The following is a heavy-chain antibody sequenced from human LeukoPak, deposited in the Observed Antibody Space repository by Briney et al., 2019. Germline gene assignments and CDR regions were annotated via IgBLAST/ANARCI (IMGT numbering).Heavy chain of an antibody. CDR1: GGSISSYY. CDR3: ARDREWELLDDNWFAP. J-gene: IGHJ5*02. V-gene: IGHV4-4*07. D-gene: IGHD1-26*01. Sequence: SETLSLTCTVSGGSISSYYWSWIRQPAGKGLEWIGRIYTSGSTNYNPSLKSRVTMSVDTSKNQFSLKLSSVTAADTAVYYCARDREWELLDDNWFAPWGQGTLVTVSS. CDR2: IYTSGST.